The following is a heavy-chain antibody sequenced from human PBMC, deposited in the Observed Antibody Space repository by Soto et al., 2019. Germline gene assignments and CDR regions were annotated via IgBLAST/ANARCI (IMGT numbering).Heavy chain of an antibody. D-gene: IGHD5-18*01. CDR3: ARLVDTADFDY. Sequence: QVQLVQSGAEVKTPGSSVKVSCKASGGTFSSYTISWVRQAPGQGLEWMGRIIPILGIANYAQKFQGRVTITADKSTSTAYMELSSLRSEDTAVYYCARLVDTADFDYWGQGTLVTVSS. J-gene: IGHJ4*02. V-gene: IGHV1-69*02. CDR1: GGTFSSYT. CDR2: IIPILGIA.